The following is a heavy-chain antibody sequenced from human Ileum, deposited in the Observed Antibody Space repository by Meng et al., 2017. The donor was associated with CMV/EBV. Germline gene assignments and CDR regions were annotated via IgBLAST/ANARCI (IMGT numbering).Heavy chain of an antibody. CDR3: ARDMGYTVTAPFDY. CDR2: ISGSGPAT. Sequence: GGSLRLSCVASGFTFTSHAMSWVRQTPGKRPEWVAGISGSGPATYYADSVKGRFTISRDNSNNTLFLQMNGLRGDDTAVYYCARDMGYTVTAPFDYWGPGSLVTVSS. CDR1: GFTFTSHA. V-gene: IGHV3-23*01. J-gene: IGHJ4*02. D-gene: IGHD4-11*01.